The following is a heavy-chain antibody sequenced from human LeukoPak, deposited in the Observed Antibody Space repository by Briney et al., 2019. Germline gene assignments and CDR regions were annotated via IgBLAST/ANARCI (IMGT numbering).Heavy chain of an antibody. CDR3: ARGYSGYFYY. V-gene: IGHV3-74*01. D-gene: IGHD5-12*01. CDR1: GFTFSGYW. Sequence: GGSLSLSCAASGFTFSGYWMQWVRQAPGKGLVWVSRIDGDGSSTNYADSVKGRFTISRDNAKNTLYLQMNSLRAEDTAVYYCARGYSGYFYYWGHGTLVTVSS. J-gene: IGHJ4*01. CDR2: IDGDGSST.